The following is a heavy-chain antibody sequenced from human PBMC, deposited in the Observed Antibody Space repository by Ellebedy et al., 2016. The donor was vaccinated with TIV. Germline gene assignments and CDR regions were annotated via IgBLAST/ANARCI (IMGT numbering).Heavy chain of an antibody. D-gene: IGHD6-19*01. CDR2: ISGSGDNT. CDR3: AKEDRLGWYFDY. V-gene: IGHV3-23*01. Sequence: PGGSLRLSCAASGFTFSSSAMTRVRQAPGKGLEWVSSISGSGDNTHYPDSVKGRFTISRDNSKNTLYLQMHSLTAEDTAVYYCAKEDRLGWYFDYWGQGTLVTVSS. CDR1: GFTFSSSA. J-gene: IGHJ4*02.